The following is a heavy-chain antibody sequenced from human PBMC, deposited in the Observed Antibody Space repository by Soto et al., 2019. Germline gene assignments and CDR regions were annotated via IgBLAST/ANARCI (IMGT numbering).Heavy chain of an antibody. Sequence: QVQLQESGPGLVKPSQTLSLTCTVSGGSISSGGYYWSWIRQHPGKGLEWTGYIYSSGSTYYNPSLTTRITLSVGRSKSWSSRKRSCGTAGHRAVYYCARGSTVRGVMRWYCELWGRGTLVTVSS. CDR1: GGSISSGGYY. CDR2: IYSSGST. CDR3: ARGSTVRGVMRWYCEL. J-gene: IGHJ2*01. V-gene: IGHV4-31*03. D-gene: IGHD3-10*01.